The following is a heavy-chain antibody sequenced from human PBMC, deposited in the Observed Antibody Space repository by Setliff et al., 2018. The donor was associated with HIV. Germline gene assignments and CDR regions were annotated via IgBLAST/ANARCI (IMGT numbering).Heavy chain of an antibody. D-gene: IGHD6-19*01. J-gene: IGHJ4*02. CDR3: VRGPQWLVQKGRVYYFDY. V-gene: IGHV4-30-4*08. Sequence: TSETLSLTCTVSGDSISSGTYFWTWIRQSPGKGLEWVGQVNRDGGAHYNPSLRSRVTISVDTSKNQFSLKLTSMTAADTAVYFCVRGPQWLVQKGRVYYFDYWGQGTLVTVSS. CDR1: GDSISSGTYF. CDR2: VNRDGGA.